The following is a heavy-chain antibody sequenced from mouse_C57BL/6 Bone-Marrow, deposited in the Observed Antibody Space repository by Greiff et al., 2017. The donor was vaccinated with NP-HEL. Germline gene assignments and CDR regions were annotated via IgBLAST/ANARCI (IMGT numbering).Heavy chain of an antibody. CDR1: GFNIKDDY. CDR2: IDPENGDT. V-gene: IGHV14-4*01. CDR3: TTRGAEY. Sequence: EVQLQQSGAELVRPGASVKLSCTASGFNIKDDYMHWVKQRPEQGVEWIGWIDPENGDTEYASKFQGKATITADTSSNTAYLQLSSLTSEDTAVYYCTTRGAEYWGQGTTLTVSS. J-gene: IGHJ2*01.